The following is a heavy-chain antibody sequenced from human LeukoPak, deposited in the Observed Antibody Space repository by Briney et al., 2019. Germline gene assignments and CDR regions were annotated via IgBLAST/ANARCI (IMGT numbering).Heavy chain of an antibody. D-gene: IGHD6-19*01. CDR1: GGSISSSSYY. Sequence: SSETLSLTCTVSGGSISSSSYYWGWIRQPPGKGLEWIGSIYYSGSTYYNPSLKSRVTISVDTSKNQFSLKLSSVTAADTAVYYCARLVAGNYLDYWGQGTLVTVSS. CDR3: ARLVAGNYLDY. J-gene: IGHJ4*02. CDR2: IYYSGST. V-gene: IGHV4-39*01.